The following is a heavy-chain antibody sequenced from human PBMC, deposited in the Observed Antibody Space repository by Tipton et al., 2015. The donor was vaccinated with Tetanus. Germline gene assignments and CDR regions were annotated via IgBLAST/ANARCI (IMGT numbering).Heavy chain of an antibody. D-gene: IGHD3-10*01. V-gene: IGHV4-59*08. J-gene: IGHJ3*02. Sequence: TLSLTCSVSGGSISTYHWSWIRLPPGKGLEWIGYIYYSGSPNYNPSLKSRVTISVDTSKNQFSLKLSSVTAADTAAYYCARHDTFIWFGQFGAFDIWGQGTMVTVSS. CDR1: GGSISTYH. CDR2: IYYSGSP. CDR3: ARHDTFIWFGQFGAFDI.